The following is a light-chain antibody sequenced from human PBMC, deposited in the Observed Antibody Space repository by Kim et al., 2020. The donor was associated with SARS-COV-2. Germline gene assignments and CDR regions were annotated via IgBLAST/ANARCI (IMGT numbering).Light chain of an antibody. CDR1: SSNIGSNT. V-gene: IGLV1-44*01. CDR3: AAWDDSMNGWV. J-gene: IGLJ3*02. CDR2: SNN. Sequence: GQGVTISWSRSSSNIGSNTVNWYQQHPGTDPNLLIFSNNQRPSGVPDRFSGSKCGTSASLAISRLQSEDEADYYCAAWDDSMNGWVFGGGTQVTVL.